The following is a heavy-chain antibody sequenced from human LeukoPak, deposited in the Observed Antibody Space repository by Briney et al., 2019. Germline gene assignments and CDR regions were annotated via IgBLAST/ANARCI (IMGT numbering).Heavy chain of an antibody. CDR2: IIPIFGTA. D-gene: IGHD5-12*01. Sequence: SVKVSCKASGGTFSSYAISWVRQAPGQGLEWMEGIIPIFGTANYAQKFQGRVTITADESTSTAYMELSSLRSEDTAVYYCARITGGYDKLRYYYYYGMDVWGQGTTVTVSS. CDR3: ARITGGYDKLRYYYYYGMDV. V-gene: IGHV1-69*13. J-gene: IGHJ6*02. CDR1: GGTFSSYA.